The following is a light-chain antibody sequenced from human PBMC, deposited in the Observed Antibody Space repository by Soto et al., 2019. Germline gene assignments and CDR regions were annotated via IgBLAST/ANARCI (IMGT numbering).Light chain of an antibody. CDR1: QSVSSN. CDR2: GVS. J-gene: IGKJ2*01. V-gene: IGKV3-15*01. Sequence: EIIMTQSPATLSVSPGERATLSCRASQSVSSNLAWYQQKPGQAPRLLIYGVSTRATGIPARFSGSGSGTEFTLTISSLQSEDFAVYYCHQYNNWPPDTFGQGTKLEI. CDR3: HQYNNWPPDT.